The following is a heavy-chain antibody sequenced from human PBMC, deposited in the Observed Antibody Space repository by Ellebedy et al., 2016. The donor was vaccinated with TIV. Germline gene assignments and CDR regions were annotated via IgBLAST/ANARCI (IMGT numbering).Heavy chain of an antibody. CDR2: AKQDGTQQ. J-gene: IGHJ2*01. Sequence: PGGSLRLSCIASGFTFRNYWMTWVRPGPGKGLEWVATAKQDGTQQYYASSVGGRFVISRDNTKNSLYLRINDPSDEDTAVYFCARSSSNYWYFDVWGRGTLVTVSS. D-gene: IGHD1-7*01. CDR3: ARSSSNYWYFDV. V-gene: IGHV3-7*03. CDR1: GFTFRNYW.